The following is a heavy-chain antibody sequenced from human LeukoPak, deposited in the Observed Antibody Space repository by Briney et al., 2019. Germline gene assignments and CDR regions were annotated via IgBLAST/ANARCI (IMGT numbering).Heavy chain of an antibody. V-gene: IGHV3-21*01. CDR2: ISSSSSYI. Sequence: PGGSLRLSCAASGFTFSSYSMNWVRQAPGKGLEWVSSISSSSSYIYYADSVKGRFTISRDNSKNTLYLQMNSLRAEDTAVYYCARDLGELKNWFDPWGQGTLVTVSS. D-gene: IGHD1-26*01. J-gene: IGHJ5*02. CDR3: ARDLGELKNWFDP. CDR1: GFTFSSYS.